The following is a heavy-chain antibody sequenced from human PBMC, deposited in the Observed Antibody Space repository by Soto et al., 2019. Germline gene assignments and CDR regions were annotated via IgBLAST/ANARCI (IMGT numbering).Heavy chain of an antibody. CDR3: IQSRCGGDCLQSYASYYYYGMDV. V-gene: IGHV2-5*02. CDR2: IYWDDDK. CDR1: AFSLSTGGVG. Sequence: SGPTLVNPTQTLTLTCTFSAFSLSTGGVGVGWIRQPPGKALEWLALIYWDDDKRYSPSLRSRLTITRDTSKNQVVLTMTNMDPVDTATYYCIQSRCGGDCLQSYASYYYYGMDVWGQGTTVTVSS. D-gene: IGHD2-21*02. J-gene: IGHJ6*02.